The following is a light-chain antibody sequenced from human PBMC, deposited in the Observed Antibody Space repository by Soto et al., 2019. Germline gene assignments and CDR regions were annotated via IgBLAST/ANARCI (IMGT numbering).Light chain of an antibody. CDR1: QGIDTY. CDR2: AAS. V-gene: IGKV1-27*01. J-gene: IGKJ3*01. CDR3: QKYTRAPFT. Sequence: DIQMTQSPSSLSASVGDRVTITCRASQGIDTYLAWYQQKPGQVPKLLIYAASTLQSGVPSRFSGSGSGTDFTLTIRSLQPEDVATYFCQKYTRAPFTFGPGTKVDI.